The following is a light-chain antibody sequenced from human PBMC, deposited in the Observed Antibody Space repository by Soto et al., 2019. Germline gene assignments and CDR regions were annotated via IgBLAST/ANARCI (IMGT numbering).Light chain of an antibody. CDR3: QQYAVSPYT. J-gene: IGKJ2*01. CDR1: QSVSTLY. V-gene: IGKV3-20*01. CDR2: GTS. Sequence: EIVLTQSPGTRSLSPGERATRSCRASQSVSTLYLAWYQQKPGQAPRLLIYGTSNRVGGIPDRFSGSGSGTDFTLTIKRLQHEDFAVDFCQQYAVSPYTFAHGTQLEI.